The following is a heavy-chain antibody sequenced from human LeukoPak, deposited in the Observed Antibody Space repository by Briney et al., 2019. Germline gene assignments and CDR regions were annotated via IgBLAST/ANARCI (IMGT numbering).Heavy chain of an antibody. Sequence: QSGGSLRLSCAASGFTFSSYWMHWVRQAPGKGLVWVSRINSDGSSTSYADSVKGRFTISRDNAKNTLYLQMNSLRAEDTAVYYCARVPRYYDSSGYFGYWGQGTLVTVSS. CDR3: ARVPRYYDSSGYFGY. CDR1: GFTFSSYW. CDR2: INSDGSST. D-gene: IGHD3-22*01. J-gene: IGHJ4*02. V-gene: IGHV3-74*01.